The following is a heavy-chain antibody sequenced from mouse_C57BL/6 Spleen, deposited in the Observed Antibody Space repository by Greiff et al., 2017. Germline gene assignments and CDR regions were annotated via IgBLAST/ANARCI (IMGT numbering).Heavy chain of an antibody. Sequence: QVQLQQPGAELVKPGASVKLSCKASGYTFTSYWMQWVKQRPGQGLEWIGEIDPSDSYTNYNQKFKGKDTLTVDTSSSTAYMQLSSLTAEDSAVYYCASAERKWDDGMDDWGQGTLVTVSA. CDR1: GYTFTSYW. J-gene: IGHJ4*01. V-gene: IGHV1-50*01. D-gene: IGHD1-3*01. CDR3: ASAERKWDDGMDD. CDR2: IDPSDSYT.